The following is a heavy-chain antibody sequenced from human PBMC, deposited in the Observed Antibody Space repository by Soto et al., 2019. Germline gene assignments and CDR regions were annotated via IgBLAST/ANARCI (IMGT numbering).Heavy chain of an antibody. Sequence: GGSLRLSCAASGFTFSSYAMSWVRQAPGKGLEWVSAISGSGGSTYYADSVKGRFTISRDNSKNTLYLKMNSLRAEDTAVYYCAKEVLRFLECFDGMDVWGQGTTVTVSS. D-gene: IGHD3-3*01. CDR3: AKEVLRFLECFDGMDV. V-gene: IGHV3-23*01. CDR2: ISGSGGST. J-gene: IGHJ6*02. CDR1: GFTFSSYA.